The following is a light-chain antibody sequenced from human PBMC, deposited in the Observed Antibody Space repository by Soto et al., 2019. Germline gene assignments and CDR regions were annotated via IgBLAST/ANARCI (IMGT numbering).Light chain of an antibody. V-gene: IGLV2-11*01. CDR3: CSYAGSYTWV. Sequence: QSVLTQPRSVSGSPGQSVTISCTGTSSDVGGYNFVSWYQQHPGKAPKLMIYDVSKRPSGVPDRFSGSKSGNTASLTISGLQAEDEADYSCCSYAGSYTWVFGTGTQLTVL. CDR2: DVS. J-gene: IGLJ1*01. CDR1: SSDVGGYNF.